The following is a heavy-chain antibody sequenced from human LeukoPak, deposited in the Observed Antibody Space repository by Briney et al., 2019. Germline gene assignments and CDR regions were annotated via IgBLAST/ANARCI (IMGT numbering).Heavy chain of an antibody. Sequence: SSETLSLTCTVSGGSISSYFWSWIRQPPGKGLEWIGYIYYSGNTNYNPSLMSRVTISVDTSKNQFSLKLTSVTAADTTVYYCASLAGYCGSASCLLDDWYFDLWGRGTLVTVSS. D-gene: IGHD2-2*01. J-gene: IGHJ2*01. CDR1: GGSISSYF. CDR3: ASLAGYCGSASCLLDDWYFDL. CDR2: IYYSGNT. V-gene: IGHV4-59*08.